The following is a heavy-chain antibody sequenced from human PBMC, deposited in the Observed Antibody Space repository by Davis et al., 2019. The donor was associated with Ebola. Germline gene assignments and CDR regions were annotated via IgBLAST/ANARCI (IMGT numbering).Heavy chain of an antibody. Sequence: GGSLRLSCAASGFTFSSYAMHWVRQAPGKGLEWVAVISYDGSNKYYADSVKGRFTISRDNSKNTLYLQMNSLRAEDTAVYYCARDNEAIVVVPAAIDYWGQGTLVTVSS. J-gene: IGHJ4*02. CDR2: ISYDGSNK. CDR1: GFTFSSYA. V-gene: IGHV3-30*14. D-gene: IGHD2-2*01. CDR3: ARDNEAIVVVPAAIDY.